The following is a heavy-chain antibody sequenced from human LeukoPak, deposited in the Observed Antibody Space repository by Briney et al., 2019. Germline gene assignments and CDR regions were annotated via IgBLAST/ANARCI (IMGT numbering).Heavy chain of an antibody. J-gene: IGHJ6*02. CDR2: IAHSGNGM. CDR1: GFTFSDYY. CDR3: ARGHYEMGV. Sequence: GGSLRLTCAASGFTFSDYYMTWIRQAPGKGLEWVSHIAHSGNGMWYADAVKGRFTISRDNAKNLLFLQMDSLRAEDTAVYYCARGHYEMGVWGQGTTVIVSS. V-gene: IGHV3-11*01.